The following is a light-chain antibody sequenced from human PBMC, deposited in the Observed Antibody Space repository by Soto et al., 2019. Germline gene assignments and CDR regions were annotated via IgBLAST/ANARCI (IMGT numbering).Light chain of an antibody. Sequence: IQMTQSPSSLSASVGDRVIITCRASQSISIFLNWYQQKPGKAPQLLIHGASTLQSGAPSGFSGGGSGTNFTLTIGHLQPEDFATYYCQQSYTTPRTFGQGTKV. CDR2: GAS. CDR3: QQSYTTPRT. V-gene: IGKV1-39*01. J-gene: IGKJ1*01. CDR1: QSISIF.